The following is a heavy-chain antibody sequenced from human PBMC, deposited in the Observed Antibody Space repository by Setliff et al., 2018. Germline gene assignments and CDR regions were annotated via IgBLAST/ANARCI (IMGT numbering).Heavy chain of an antibody. CDR2: VYYSGST. CDR3: ARASSGWYSAYYYYMDV. V-gene: IGHV4-38-2*01. Sequence: SETLSLTCAVSDFSVSSVYYWRWIRQPPGKGLEWIANVYYSGSTYYNPSLESRVTMSLDTSKHQFSLNLTSVTAADTAVYYCARASSGWYSAYYYYMDVWGKGTTVTVSS. J-gene: IGHJ6*03. CDR1: DFSVSSVYY. D-gene: IGHD6-19*01.